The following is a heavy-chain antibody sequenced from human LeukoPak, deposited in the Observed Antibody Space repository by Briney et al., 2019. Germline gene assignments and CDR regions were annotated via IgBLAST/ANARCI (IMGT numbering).Heavy chain of an antibody. CDR2: ISSSGSNR. V-gene: IGHV3-48*03. J-gene: IGHJ4*02. CDR1: GFTFSSYE. Sequence: GGSLRLSCAASGFTFSSYEMNWVRQTPGKGLEWVSYISSSGSNRYYADSVRGRFTISRDNAKNSVYLQMNSLRAEDTAVYYCARDSQLVYFDYWGQGTLVTVSS. CDR3: ARDSQLVYFDY. D-gene: IGHD1-1*01.